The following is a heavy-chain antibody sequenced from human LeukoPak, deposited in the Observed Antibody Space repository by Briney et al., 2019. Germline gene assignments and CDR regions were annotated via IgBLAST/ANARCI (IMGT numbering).Heavy chain of an antibody. CDR1: GYTFNSHG. CDR3: ARDPYCSGGSCYSQYFDY. CDR2: ISASYDDT. J-gene: IGHJ4*02. D-gene: IGHD2-15*01. Sequence: GASVKVSCKTSGYTFNSHGISWVRLAPAQRLEWIGWISASYDDTRCAQRHQGRVSMTTDTSTNTAYMDLTSLTSDDTAVYYCARDPYCSGGSCYSQYFDYWGQGTLVTVSS. V-gene: IGHV1-18*01.